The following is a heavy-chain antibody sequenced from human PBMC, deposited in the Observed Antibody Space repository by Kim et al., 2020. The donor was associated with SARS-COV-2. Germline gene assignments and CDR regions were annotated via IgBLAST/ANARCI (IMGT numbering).Heavy chain of an antibody. J-gene: IGHJ6*02. CDR1: GGSVNSGDYF. CDR3: ARDQGAGLIGRQPCYYYGLDV. CDR2: IYSTGTS. D-gene: IGHD6-19*01. V-gene: IGHV4-61*08. Sequence: SETLSLTCTVSGGSVNSGDYFWNWIRQPTGKGLEWIGYIYSTGTSNSNPSLKSRVTMSVDTSKNQFSLKVTSVTAAATAVYYCARDQGAGLIGRQPCYYYGLDVWRQGPTVTVSS.